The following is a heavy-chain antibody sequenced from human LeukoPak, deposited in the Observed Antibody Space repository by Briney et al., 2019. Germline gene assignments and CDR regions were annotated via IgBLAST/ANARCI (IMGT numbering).Heavy chain of an antibody. Sequence: GGSLRLSCAASGFTFSSYWMNWVRQAPGKGLEWVSSITSSSSYMYYADSVKGRFTISRDNAKNSLYLQMNSLRAEDTAIYYCARDSNSYYYYDFWGQGTLVTVSS. CDR1: GFTFSSYW. CDR2: ITSSSSYM. CDR3: ARDSNSYYYYDF. V-gene: IGHV3-21*01. J-gene: IGHJ4*02. D-gene: IGHD3-22*01.